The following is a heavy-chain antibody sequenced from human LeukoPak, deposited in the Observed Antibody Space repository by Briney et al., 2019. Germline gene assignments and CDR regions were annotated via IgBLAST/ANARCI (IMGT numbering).Heavy chain of an antibody. J-gene: IGHJ6*02. CDR2: IIPILGIA. V-gene: IGHV1-69*04. CDR3: ASSKGDYYYYYGTDV. CDR1: GGTFSSYA. Sequence: PVASVKVSCKASGGTFSSYAISWVRQAPGQGLEWMGRIIPILGIANYAQKFQGRVTITADKSTSTAYMELSSLRSEDTAVYYCASSKGDYYYYYGTDVWGQGTTVTVSS.